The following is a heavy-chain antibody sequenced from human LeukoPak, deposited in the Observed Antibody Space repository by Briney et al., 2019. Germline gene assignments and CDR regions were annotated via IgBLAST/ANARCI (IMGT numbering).Heavy chain of an antibody. CDR2: ISGYNGNA. CDR3: AREDYDTSGYSRYNFDY. D-gene: IGHD3-22*01. V-gene: IGHV1-18*04. Sequence: ASVKVSCKVSGYTFTGYYMHWVRQAPGQGLEWMGWISGYNGNANYALKLQGRVTMTTDTSTNTAYMELRRLKSDDTAVYYCAREDYDTSGYSRYNFDYWGQGTLVTVSS. J-gene: IGHJ4*02. CDR1: GYTFTGYY.